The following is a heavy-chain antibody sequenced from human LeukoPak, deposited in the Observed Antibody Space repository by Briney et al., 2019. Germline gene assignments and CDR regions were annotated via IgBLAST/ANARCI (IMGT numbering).Heavy chain of an antibody. V-gene: IGHV4-39*01. Sequence: SETLSLTCTVSGGSISSSSYYWGWIRQPPGKGLEWIGSIYYSGSTYYNPSLKSRVTISVDTSKNQFSLKLSSVTAADTAVYYCASAQRDGYNSGYFGYWGQGTLVTVSS. CDR3: ASAQRDGYNSGYFGY. J-gene: IGHJ4*02. CDR1: GGSISSSSYY. CDR2: IYYSGST. D-gene: IGHD5-24*01.